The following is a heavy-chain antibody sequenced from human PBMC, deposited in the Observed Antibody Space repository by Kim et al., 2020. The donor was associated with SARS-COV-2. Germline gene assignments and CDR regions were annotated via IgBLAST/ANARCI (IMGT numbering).Heavy chain of an antibody. D-gene: IGHD2-2*01. CDR3: ARGVVVPAASRWYYGMNV. Sequence: ASVKVSCKASGYTFTSYAMHWVRQAPGQRLEWMGWINAGNGNTKYSQKVQGRVTITRDTSASTAYMELSSLRSEDTAVYYCARGVVVPAASRWYYGMNVWGQGTTVTVSS. J-gene: IGHJ6*02. CDR2: INAGNGNT. CDR1: GYTFTSYA. V-gene: IGHV1-3*01.